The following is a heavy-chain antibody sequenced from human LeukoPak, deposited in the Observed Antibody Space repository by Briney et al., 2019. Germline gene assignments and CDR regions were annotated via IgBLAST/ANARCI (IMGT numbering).Heavy chain of an antibody. D-gene: IGHD3-22*01. CDR3: AKDSTEMIVVVYFDY. CDR2: IDGSDGST. Sequence: PGGSLRLSCAASGFTFSNYAMTWVRQAPEKGLEWVSSIDGSDGSTWYADSVKGRFTISRDNSKNTLYLQMNSLRAEDTAVYYCAKDSTEMIVVVYFDYWGQGTLVTASS. V-gene: IGHV3-23*01. J-gene: IGHJ4*02. CDR1: GFTFSNYA.